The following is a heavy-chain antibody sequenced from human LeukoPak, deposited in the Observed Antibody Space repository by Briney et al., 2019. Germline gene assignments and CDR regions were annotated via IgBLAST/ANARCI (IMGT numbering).Heavy chain of an antibody. V-gene: IGHV3-48*03. Sequence: GGSLRLSCAASGFTFSSYEMNWVRQAPGKGLEWVSYISSSGSTIYYADSVKGRFTISRDNAKNSLYLQMNSLRVEDTAVYYCARGAYYMDVWGKGTTVTVSS. CDR3: ARGAYYMDV. CDR1: GFTFSSYE. J-gene: IGHJ6*03. CDR2: ISSSGSTI.